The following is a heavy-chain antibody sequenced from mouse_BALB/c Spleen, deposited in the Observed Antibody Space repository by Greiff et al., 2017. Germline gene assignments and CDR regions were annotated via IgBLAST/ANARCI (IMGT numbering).Heavy chain of an antibody. D-gene: IGHD2-4*01. CDR2: IYPGNVNT. CDR1: GYTFTSYY. Sequence: QVQLQQSGPELVKPGASVRISCKASGYTFTSYYIHWVKQRPGQGLEWIGWIYPGNVNTKYNEKFKGKATLTADKSSSTAYMQLSSLTSEDSAVYFCARSDYDRGYAMDYWGQGTSVTVSA. V-gene: IGHV1S56*01. CDR3: ARSDYDRGYAMDY. J-gene: IGHJ4*01.